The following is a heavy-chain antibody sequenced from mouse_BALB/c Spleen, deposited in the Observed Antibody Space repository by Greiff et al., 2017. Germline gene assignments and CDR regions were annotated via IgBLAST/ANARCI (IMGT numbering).Heavy chain of an antibody. Sequence: EVQLVESGGGLVQPGGSLKLSCAASGFTFSSYGMSWVRQTPDKRLELVATINSNGGSTYYPDSVKGRFTISRDNAKNTLYLQMNSLKSEDTAMYYCARRVNDGYYYAMDYWGQGTSVTVSS. CDR2: INSNGGST. CDR1: GFTFSSYG. V-gene: IGHV5-6-3*01. J-gene: IGHJ4*01. CDR3: ARRVNDGYYYAMDY. D-gene: IGHD2-3*01.